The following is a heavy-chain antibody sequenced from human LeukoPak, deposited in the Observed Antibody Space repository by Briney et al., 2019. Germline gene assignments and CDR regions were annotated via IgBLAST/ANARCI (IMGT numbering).Heavy chain of an antibody. CDR2: INAGNGNT. V-gene: IGHV1-3*01. J-gene: IGHJ4*02. CDR3: ARVSPALKTFDY. Sequence: ASVSVSSKASGYTFTIYAMHWVRQAPGQRLEWMGWINAGNGNTKYSQKFQGRVTITRDISASTAYMELSSLRSEDTAVYYCARVSPALKTFDYWGQGTLVTVSS. CDR1: GYTFTIYA.